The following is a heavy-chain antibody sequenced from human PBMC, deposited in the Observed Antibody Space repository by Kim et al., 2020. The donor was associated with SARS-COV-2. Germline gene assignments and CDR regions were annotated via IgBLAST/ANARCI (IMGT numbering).Heavy chain of an antibody. J-gene: IGHJ4*02. D-gene: IGHD6-13*01. V-gene: IGHV6-1*01. CDR3: ARDPRLAAAGTLCYFDY. Sequence: VKSRITISPDTSKNQFSLQLNSVTPEDAAVYYCARDPRLAAAGTLCYFDYWGQGTLLTVSS.